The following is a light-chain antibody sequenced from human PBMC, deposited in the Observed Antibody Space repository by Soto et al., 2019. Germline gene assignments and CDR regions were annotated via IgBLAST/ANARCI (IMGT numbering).Light chain of an antibody. V-gene: IGKV1-5*03. CDR2: KAS. CDR3: QHYSSYPLT. CDR1: QSISSW. Sequence: DIQMTQSASTLSGSVGDRFTIACRASQSISSWLAWYQQKPGKAPNLLIYKASSLESEVPSRFSGSGSGTEFTLTISSLQPDDFATYYCQHYSSYPLTFGGGTKVDIK. J-gene: IGKJ4*01.